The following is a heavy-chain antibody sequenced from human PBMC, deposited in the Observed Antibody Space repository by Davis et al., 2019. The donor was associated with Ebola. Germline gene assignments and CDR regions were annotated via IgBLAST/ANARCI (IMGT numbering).Heavy chain of an antibody. J-gene: IGHJ3*02. CDR2: TSSSGSSI. CDR3: ARGGAITMIVVVIEAAFDI. V-gene: IGHV3-11*01. Sequence: GESLKISCAASGFSFSAYYMSWIRQAPGKGLECVSYTSSSGSSIYYADSVKGRFTISRDNAKNSLYLQMNSLRAEDTAVYYCARGGAITMIVVVIEAAFDIWGQGTMVTVSS. CDR1: GFSFSAYY. D-gene: IGHD3-22*01.